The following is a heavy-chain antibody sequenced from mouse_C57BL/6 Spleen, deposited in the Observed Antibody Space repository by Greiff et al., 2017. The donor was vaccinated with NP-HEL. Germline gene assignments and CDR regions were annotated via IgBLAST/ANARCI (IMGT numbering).Heavy chain of an antibody. D-gene: IGHD2-2*01. CDR1: GYTFTSYW. J-gene: IGHJ2*01. CDR3: ARGEIYYGYDGGVDY. Sequence: VQLQQSGAELVMPGASVKLSCKASGYTFTSYWMHWVKQRPGQGLEWIGEIDPSDSYTNYNQKFKGKSTLTVDKSSSTAYMQLSSLTSEDSAVYYCARGEIYYGYDGGVDYWGQGTTLTVSS. V-gene: IGHV1-69*01. CDR2: IDPSDSYT.